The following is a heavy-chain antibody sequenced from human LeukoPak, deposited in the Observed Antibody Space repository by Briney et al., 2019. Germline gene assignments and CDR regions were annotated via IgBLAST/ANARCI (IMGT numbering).Heavy chain of an antibody. CDR3: ARIITMSQYYYYYMDV. CDR1: GGSFSGYY. CDR2: IYYSGST. D-gene: IGHD3-22*01. Sequence: PSETLSLTCAVYGGSFSGYYWSWIRQPPGKGLEWIGSIYYSGSTYYNPSLKSRVTISVDTSKNQFSLKLSSVTAADTAVYYCARIITMSQYYYYYMDVWGKGTTVTVSS. V-gene: IGHV4-34*01. J-gene: IGHJ6*03.